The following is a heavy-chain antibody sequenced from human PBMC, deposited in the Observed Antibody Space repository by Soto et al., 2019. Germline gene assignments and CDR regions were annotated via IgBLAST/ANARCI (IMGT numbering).Heavy chain of an antibody. CDR2: ISSGSTTI. Sequence: GALRLSFEASVFIFRSYSMNWVRQAPGKGLEWVSYISSGSTTIYYADSVKGRFTISRDNSKNSLYLEMHSLRDEDTAVYYCARRYISGWYVVPFDYWGQGTLVTVSS. CDR1: VFIFRSYS. J-gene: IGHJ4*02. CDR3: ARRYISGWYVVPFDY. D-gene: IGHD6-19*01. V-gene: IGHV3-48*02.